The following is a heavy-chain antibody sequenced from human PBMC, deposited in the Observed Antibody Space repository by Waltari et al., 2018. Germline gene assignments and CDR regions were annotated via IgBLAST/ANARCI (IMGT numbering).Heavy chain of an antibody. CDR2: ISPSGGST. V-gene: IGHV1-46*01. CDR1: GYTFTRYY. CDR3: ARGFIAALGY. D-gene: IGHD6-6*01. Sequence: QVQLVQSGAEVKKPGASVKVSCKASGYTFTRYYMHWVRQAPGQGLEWMGIISPSGGSTSYAQKFQGRVTMTRDTSTSAVYMELSSLRSEDTAVYYCARGFIAALGYWGQGTLVTVSS. J-gene: IGHJ4*02.